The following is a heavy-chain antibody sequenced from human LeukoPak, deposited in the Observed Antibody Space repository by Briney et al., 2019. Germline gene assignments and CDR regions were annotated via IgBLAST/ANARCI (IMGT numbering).Heavy chain of an antibody. J-gene: IGHJ4*02. CDR1: GFTFDDYA. CDR3: ARDLLYYDFWSGYSYFDY. V-gene: IGHV3-9*01. CDR2: ISWNSGTI. Sequence: GRSLRLSCAASGFTFDDYAMHWVRQAPGKGLEWVSGISWNSGTIGYADSVKGRFTISRDNAKNSLYLQMNSLRAEDTAVYYCARDLLYYDFWSGYSYFDYWGQGTLVTVSS. D-gene: IGHD3-3*01.